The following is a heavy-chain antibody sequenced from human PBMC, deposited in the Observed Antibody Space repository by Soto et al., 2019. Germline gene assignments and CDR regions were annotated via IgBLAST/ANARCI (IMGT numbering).Heavy chain of an antibody. CDR3: AKSGNLNIVVVPAAPYYFDY. V-gene: IGHV3-23*01. J-gene: IGHJ4*02. Sequence: AXGSLKLSCAASGFTFSSYAMSWVRQAPGKGLDWVSAISGSGGSTYYADSVKGRFTISRDNSKNTLYLQMNSLRAEDTAVYYCAKSGNLNIVVVPAAPYYFDYWGQGTLVTVSS. CDR2: ISGSGGST. D-gene: IGHD2-2*01. CDR1: GFTFSSYA.